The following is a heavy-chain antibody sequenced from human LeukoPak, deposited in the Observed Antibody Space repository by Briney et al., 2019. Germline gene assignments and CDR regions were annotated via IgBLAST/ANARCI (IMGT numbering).Heavy chain of an antibody. CDR3: ARRMYYYDSSGYGGYWLDP. J-gene: IGHJ5*02. V-gene: IGHV4-59*08. Sequence: SETLSLTCTVSGGSISSYYWSWIRQPPGKGLEWIGYIYYSGSTNYNPSLKSRVTISVDASKNQFSLKLSSVTAADTAVYYCARRMYYYDSSGYGGYWLDPWGQGTLVTVSS. CDR1: GGSISSYY. CDR2: IYYSGST. D-gene: IGHD3-22*01.